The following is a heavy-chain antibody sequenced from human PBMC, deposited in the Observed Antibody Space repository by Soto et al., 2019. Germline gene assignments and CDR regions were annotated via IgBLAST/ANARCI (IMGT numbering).Heavy chain of an antibody. CDR2: IHHSGAT. V-gene: IGHV4-4*02. J-gene: IGHJ6*02. CDR3: ATQGFYRMGV. CDR1: GDSITGDNW. Sequence: QVQLQESGPGLVQPSGTLSLTCAVSGDSITGDNWWSWVRQPPGKGLEWIGEIHHSGATNYNPSLKSRVTISVDASKHQFSLTLNSVTAADTAMFYCATQGFYRMGVWGRGTTVTVSS.